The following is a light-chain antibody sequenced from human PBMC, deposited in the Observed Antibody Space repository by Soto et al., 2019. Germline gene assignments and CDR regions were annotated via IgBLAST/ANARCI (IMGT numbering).Light chain of an antibody. J-gene: IGLJ1*01. CDR1: HNDIGTYDY. V-gene: IGLV2-14*03. CDR3: SSFTSDRIYV. Sequence: QSVVTQPTSVSWSPGQSITISCTGNHNDIGTYDYVSWYQQHPGRAPRLLIYGVTTRPSGISDRFSASKSGLTASLTISGLQPEDEADYYCSSFTSDRIYVFGPGTKVTVL. CDR2: GVT.